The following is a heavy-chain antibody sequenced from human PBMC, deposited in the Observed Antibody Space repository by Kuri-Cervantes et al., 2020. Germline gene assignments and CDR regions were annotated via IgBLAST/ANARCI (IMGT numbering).Heavy chain of an antibody. CDR2: IYYSGST. CDR3: ASAGYCSGGSCYLANWFDP. J-gene: IGHJ5*02. D-gene: IGHD2-15*01. V-gene: IGHV4-39*07. Sequence: WFRQAPGKGLEWIGSIYYSGSTYYNPSLKSRVTISVDTSKNQFSLKLSSVTAADTAVYYCASAGYCSGGSCYLANWFDPWGQGTLVTVSS.